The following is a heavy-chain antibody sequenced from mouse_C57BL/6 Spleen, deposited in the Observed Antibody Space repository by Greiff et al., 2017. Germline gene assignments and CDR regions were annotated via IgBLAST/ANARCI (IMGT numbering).Heavy chain of an antibody. CDR2: INPNNGGT. V-gene: IGHV1-26*01. Sequence: VQLQQSGPELVKPGASVKISCKASGYTFTDYYMNWVKQSHGKSLEWIGDINPNNGGTSYNQKFKGKATLTVDTSSSTAYMELRSLTSEDSAVYYCARGLLRYRMDYWGQGTSVTVCS. CDR1: GYTFTDYY. CDR3: ARGLLRYRMDY. J-gene: IGHJ4*01. D-gene: IGHD1-1*01.